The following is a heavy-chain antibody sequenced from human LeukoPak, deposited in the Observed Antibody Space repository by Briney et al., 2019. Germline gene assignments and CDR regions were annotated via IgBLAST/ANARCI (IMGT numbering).Heavy chain of an antibody. CDR2: ISYDGSNK. Sequence: GGSLRLSCAASGFTFSSYGMHWVRQAPGKGLEWVAVISYDGSNKYYADSVKGRFTISRDNSKNTLYLQVNSLRAEDTAVYYCAKVVCSSTSCYKARGAFDIWGQGTMVTVSS. J-gene: IGHJ3*02. CDR3: AKVVCSSTSCYKARGAFDI. D-gene: IGHD2-2*02. V-gene: IGHV3-30*18. CDR1: GFTFSSYG.